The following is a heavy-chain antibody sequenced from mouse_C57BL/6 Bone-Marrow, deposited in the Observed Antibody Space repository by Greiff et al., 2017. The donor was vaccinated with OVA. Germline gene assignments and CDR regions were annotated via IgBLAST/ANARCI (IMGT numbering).Heavy chain of an antibody. V-gene: IGHV3-6*01. J-gene: IGHJ2*01. CDR3: ALYGNYDY. CDR2: ISYDGSN. CDR1: GYSITSGYY. D-gene: IGHD2-1*01. Sequence: VQLQQSGPGLVKPSQSLSLTCSVTGYSITSGYYWNWIRQFPGNKLEWMGYISYDGSNNYNPSLKNRISITRDTSKNQFFLKLNSVTTEDTATYYCALYGNYDYWGQGTTLTVSS.